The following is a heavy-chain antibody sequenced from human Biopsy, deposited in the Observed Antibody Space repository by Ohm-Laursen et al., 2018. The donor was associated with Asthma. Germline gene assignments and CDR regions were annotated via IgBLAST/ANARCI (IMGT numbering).Heavy chain of an antibody. Sequence: ASVKVSCKTSGYTFNSAGITWVRQAPGQGLEWMGWISVYNGNTKVARKLQDRVTMITDTSTSTAYMELRSLRSDDTAVYFCARAVDYSHYYGIDVWGQGTTVAVS. D-gene: IGHD3-10*01. V-gene: IGHV1-18*01. CDR2: ISVYNGNT. J-gene: IGHJ6*02. CDR3: ARAVDYSHYYGIDV. CDR1: GYTFNSAG.